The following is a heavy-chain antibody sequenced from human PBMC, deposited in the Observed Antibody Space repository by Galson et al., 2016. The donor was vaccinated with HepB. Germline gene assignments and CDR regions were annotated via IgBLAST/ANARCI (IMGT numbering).Heavy chain of an antibody. V-gene: IGHV4-4*02. D-gene: IGHD2-2*01. CDR1: GGSISRNNW. CDR3: ARTRVMTTGTTNEHWFDS. J-gene: IGHJ5*01. CDR2: IYHTGST. Sequence: LSLTCVVSGGSISRNNWWSWVRQPPGKGLEWIGEIYHTGSTNYNPSFKSRVTISGDTSKNHFSLDLRSVTNADTAAYYCARTRVMTTGTTNEHWFDSWGRGTLVTVSS.